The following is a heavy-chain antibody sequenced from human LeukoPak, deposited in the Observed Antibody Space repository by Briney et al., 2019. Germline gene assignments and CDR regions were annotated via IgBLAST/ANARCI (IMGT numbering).Heavy chain of an antibody. J-gene: IGHJ4*02. CDR3: ARDAPHIDY. CDR2: INRDGSSR. CDR1: GVTLSGYW. Sequence: GGSLRLSCAASGVTLSGYWMHWVRQAPGQGLMWVSRINRDGSSRSYADSVKGRFTISRDNANNTLYLQMNSLRIEDTAVYYCARDAPHIDYWGQGTLVTVSS. V-gene: IGHV3-74*01.